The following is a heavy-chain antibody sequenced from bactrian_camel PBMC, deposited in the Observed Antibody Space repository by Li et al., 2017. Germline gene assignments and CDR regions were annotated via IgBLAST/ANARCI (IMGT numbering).Heavy chain of an antibody. CDR2: IYSDGSRT. V-gene: IGHV3-2*01. CDR3: AGAAPDYGGNCPAREAFFDY. J-gene: IGHJ6*01. D-gene: IGHD2*01. Sequence: GGSLRLSCAASGFTVSTSYMAWVRQAPGKGLEWVSSIYSDGSRTNYADSVKGRLTISKDNAKSTVYLQMNTLKPEDTAVYYCAGAAPDYGGNCPAREAFFDYWGQGTQVTVS. CDR1: GFTVSTSY.